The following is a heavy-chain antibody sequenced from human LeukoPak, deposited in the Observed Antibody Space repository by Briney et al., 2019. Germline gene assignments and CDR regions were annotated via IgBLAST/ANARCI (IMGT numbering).Heavy chain of an antibody. J-gene: IGHJ5*02. D-gene: IGHD3-22*01. V-gene: IGHV4-30-4*01. Sequence: PSETLSLTCTVSGGSISSGDYYWSWTRQPPGKGLEWIGYIYYSGTTYYNSSLKSRVTISVDTSKNQFSLKLSSVTAADTAVYYCARMYYYDSSGYFPWGQGTLVTVSS. CDR1: GGSISSGDYY. CDR2: IYYSGTT. CDR3: ARMYYYDSSGYFP.